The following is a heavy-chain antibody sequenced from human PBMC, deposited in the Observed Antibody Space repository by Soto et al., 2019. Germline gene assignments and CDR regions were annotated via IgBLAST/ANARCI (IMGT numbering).Heavy chain of an antibody. J-gene: IGHJ4*02. CDR1: GFTFTSSA. CDR2: MNPNSGNT. D-gene: IGHD6-6*01. V-gene: IGHV1-8*02. CDR3: ARGLEYSSSSFDY. Sequence: ASVKVSCKASGFTFTSSAVQWVRQATGQGLEWMGWMNPNSGNTGYAQKFQGRVTMTRNTPISTAYMELSSLRSEDTAVYYCARGLEYSSSSFDYWGQGTLVTVS.